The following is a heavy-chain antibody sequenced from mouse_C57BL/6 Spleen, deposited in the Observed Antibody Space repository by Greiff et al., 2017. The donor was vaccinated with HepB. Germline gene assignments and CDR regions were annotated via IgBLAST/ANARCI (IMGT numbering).Heavy chain of an antibody. D-gene: IGHD1-1*01. CDR3: ATSTVVATVDY. Sequence: EVHLVESGGDLVKPGGSLKLSCAASGFTFSSYGMSWVRQTPDKRLEWVATISSGGSYTYYPDSVKGRFTISRDNAKNTLYLQMSSLKSEDTAMYYCATSTVVATVDYWGQGTTLTVSS. J-gene: IGHJ2*01. CDR2: ISSGGSYT. CDR1: GFTFSSYG. V-gene: IGHV5-6*01.